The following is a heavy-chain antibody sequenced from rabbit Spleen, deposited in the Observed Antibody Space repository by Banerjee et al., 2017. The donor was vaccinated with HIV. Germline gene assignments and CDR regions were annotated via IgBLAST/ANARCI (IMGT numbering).Heavy chain of an antibody. J-gene: IGHJ4*01. CDR1: GFSFSINYY. CDR3: ARGNSIDYFGL. Sequence: QSLEESGGDLVKPGASLTLTCTASASGFSFSINYYMCWVRQAPGKGLEWIACIVVGSSGATYFASWAKGRFTISKTSSTTVTLQMTSLTAADTATYFCARGNSIDYFGLWGPGTLVTVS. D-gene: IGHD1-1*01. CDR2: IVVGSSGAT. V-gene: IGHV1S40*01.